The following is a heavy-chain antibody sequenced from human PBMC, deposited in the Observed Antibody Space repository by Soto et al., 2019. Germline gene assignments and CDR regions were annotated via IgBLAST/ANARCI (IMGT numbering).Heavy chain of an antibody. CDR3: ARLDWRIAAAATYYYRVFDY. CDR2: IYYSGST. CDR1: GGSISSYY. Sequence: PSETLSLTCTVSGGSISSYYWSWIRQPPGKGLEWIGYIYYSGSTNYNPSLKSRVTISVDTSKNQFSLKLSSVTAADTAVYYCARLDWRIAAAATYYYRVFDYWGQGTLVTVSS. D-gene: IGHD6-13*01. V-gene: IGHV4-59*08. J-gene: IGHJ4*02.